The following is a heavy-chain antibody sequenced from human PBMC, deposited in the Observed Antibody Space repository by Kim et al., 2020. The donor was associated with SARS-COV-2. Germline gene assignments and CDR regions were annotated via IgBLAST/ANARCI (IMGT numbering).Heavy chain of an antibody. CDR1: GGTFSNYA. V-gene: IGHV1-69*04. D-gene: IGHD3-10*01. J-gene: IGHJ6*03. Sequence: SVKVSCKASGGTFSNYAISWVRQAPGQGLEWMGRIIPILGAANYAQKFQGRVTMTADKSTGTVYMELSSLRSEDTAVYYCARERGESGSYYYYYYMDVW. CDR3: ARERGESGSYYYYYYMDV. CDR2: IIPILGAA.